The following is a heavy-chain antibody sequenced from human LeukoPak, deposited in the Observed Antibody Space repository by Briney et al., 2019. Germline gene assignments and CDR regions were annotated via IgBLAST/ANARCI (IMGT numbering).Heavy chain of an antibody. D-gene: IGHD1-26*01. CDR2: IKQDGSEK. CDR3: ARDRGSYSRDY. CDR1: GFTFSNYW. J-gene: IGHJ4*02. Sequence: GGSLRLSCAASGFTFSNYWMSWVRQAPGKGLEWVANIKQDGSEKNYEDSVKGRFTISRDNAKNSLYLQMNSLRAEDTAVYYYARDRGSYSRDYWGQGTLVTVSS. V-gene: IGHV3-7*01.